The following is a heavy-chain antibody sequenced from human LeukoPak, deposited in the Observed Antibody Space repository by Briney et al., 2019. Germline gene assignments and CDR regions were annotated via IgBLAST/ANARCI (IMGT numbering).Heavy chain of an antibody. CDR2: ISSSGSTI. D-gene: IGHD6-19*01. V-gene: IGHV3-48*03. J-gene: IGHJ1*01. CDR3: ALSVAGTAEYFQH. CDR1: GFTFSSYE. Sequence: GGSLRLSCAASGFTFSSYEMNWVRQAPGKGLEWVSYISSSGSTIYYADSVKGRFTISRDNAKNSLYLQMNSLRAEDTAVYYCALSVAGTAEYFQHWGQGTLVTVSP.